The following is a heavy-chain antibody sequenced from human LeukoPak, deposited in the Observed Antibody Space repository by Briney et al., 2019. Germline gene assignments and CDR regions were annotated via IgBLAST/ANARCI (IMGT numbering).Heavy chain of an antibody. D-gene: IGHD6-13*01. CDR3: AKDGIAAAGRFDY. J-gene: IGHJ4*02. V-gene: IGHV3-30*02. CDR1: GFTFSRYG. Sequence: GGSLRLSCAASGFTFSRYGMHWVRQAPGKGLEWVAFIRYDGSNKYYADSVKGRFTISRDNSKNTLYLQMNSLRAEDTAVYYCAKDGIAAAGRFDYWGQGTLVTVSS. CDR2: IRYDGSNK.